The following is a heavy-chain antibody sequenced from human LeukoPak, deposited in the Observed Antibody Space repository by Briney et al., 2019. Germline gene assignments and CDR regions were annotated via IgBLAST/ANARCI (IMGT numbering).Heavy chain of an antibody. CDR3: ARDQYSSSSFDY. J-gene: IGHJ4*02. Sequence: PGGSLRLSCAASGFTLSNFGMHWVRQAPGKGLEWVAVISYDGSNKNYADSVKGRFTISRDISKNTLYLQMNSLRAEDTAVYYCARDQYSSSSFDYWGQGTLVTVSS. D-gene: IGHD6-6*01. CDR1: GFTLSNFG. CDR2: ISYDGSNK. V-gene: IGHV3-30*03.